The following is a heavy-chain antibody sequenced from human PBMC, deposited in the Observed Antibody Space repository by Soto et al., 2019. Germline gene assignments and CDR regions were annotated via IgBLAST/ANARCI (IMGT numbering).Heavy chain of an antibody. CDR2: INHRGST. Sequence: QVQLQQWGAGLLKPSETLSLTCAVYGGSFSGYYWSWIRQPPGKGLEWIGEINHRGSTNYNPSLKSRVPISVDTSKNQFSLKLSSVTAADTAVYYCARGPNGEMATIRPVTRYYYGMDVWGQGTTVTVSS. D-gene: IGHD3-10*01. CDR1: GGSFSGYY. V-gene: IGHV4-34*01. J-gene: IGHJ6*02. CDR3: ARGPNGEMATIRPVTRYYYGMDV.